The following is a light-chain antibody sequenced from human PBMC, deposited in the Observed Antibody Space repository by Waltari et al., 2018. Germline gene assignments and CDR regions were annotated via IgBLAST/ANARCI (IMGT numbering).Light chain of an antibody. CDR3: AAWDDSLSGDV. Sequence: QSVLTQPPSASGTPGQRVTISCSGSASNIGRNTVNWYQHLPGTAPKPLIHSNNQPHSGVPDRFSGSKSDTSASLVISGLKSEDEAEYYCAAWDDSLSGDVFGTGTKVTVL. V-gene: IGLV1-44*01. J-gene: IGLJ1*01. CDR1: ASNIGRNT. CDR2: SNN.